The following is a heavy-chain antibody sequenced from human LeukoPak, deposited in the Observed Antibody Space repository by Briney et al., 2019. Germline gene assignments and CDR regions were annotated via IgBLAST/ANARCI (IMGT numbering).Heavy chain of an antibody. Sequence: SETLSLTCAVYGGSFSGYYWSWIRQPPGKGLEWIGEINHSGSTNYNPSLKSRVTISVDTSKNQISLKLTSVTAADTAVYYCARQTSDRAFDIWGQGTMVTVSS. CDR3: ARQTSDRAFDI. CDR2: INHSGST. CDR1: GGSFSGYY. J-gene: IGHJ3*02. V-gene: IGHV4-34*01. D-gene: IGHD2-2*01.